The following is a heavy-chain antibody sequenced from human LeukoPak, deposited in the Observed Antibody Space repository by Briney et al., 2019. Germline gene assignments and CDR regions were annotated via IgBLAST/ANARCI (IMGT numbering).Heavy chain of an antibody. J-gene: IGHJ6*02. D-gene: IGHD2-15*01. V-gene: IGHV3-48*04. CDR2: ISSSSSTI. CDR3: ARWGHYCSGGSCYGWDYYYYGMDV. Sequence: GGSLRLSCAASGFTFSSYSMNWVRQAPGKGLEWVSYISSSSSTIYYADSVKGRFTISRDNAKNSLYLQMNSLRAEDTAVYYCARWGHYCSGGSCYGWDYYYYGMDVWGQGTTVTVSS. CDR1: GFTFSSYS.